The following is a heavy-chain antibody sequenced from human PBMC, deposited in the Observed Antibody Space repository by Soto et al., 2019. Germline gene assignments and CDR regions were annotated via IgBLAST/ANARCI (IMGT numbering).Heavy chain of an antibody. CDR3: ARHVGGYYYYTDV. CDR2: IYYSGNT. CDR1: GGSISSSNYY. Sequence: SETLSLTCTVSGGSISSSNYYWGCIRQPPGKGLEWIGSIYYSGNTCYNPSLKSRVTISVDTSKNQFSLKLSSVTAADTAVYYCARHVGGYYYYTDVWGKGTTVTVSS. V-gene: IGHV4-39*01. J-gene: IGHJ6*03. D-gene: IGHD2-15*01.